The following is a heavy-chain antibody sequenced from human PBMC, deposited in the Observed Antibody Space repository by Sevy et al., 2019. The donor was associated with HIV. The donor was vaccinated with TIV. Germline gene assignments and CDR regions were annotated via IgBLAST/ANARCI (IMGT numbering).Heavy chain of an antibody. CDR1: GGSISSGGYY. Sequence: SETLSLTCTVSGGSISSGGYYWSWIRQHPGKGLEWIGYIYYSGSTYYNPSLKSRVTISVDTSKNQFSLKLSSVTAAATAVYYCARVVVPAAIRGEYNWFDPWGQGTLVTVSS. D-gene: IGHD2-2*02. V-gene: IGHV4-31*03. J-gene: IGHJ5*02. CDR3: ARVVVPAAIRGEYNWFDP. CDR2: IYYSGST.